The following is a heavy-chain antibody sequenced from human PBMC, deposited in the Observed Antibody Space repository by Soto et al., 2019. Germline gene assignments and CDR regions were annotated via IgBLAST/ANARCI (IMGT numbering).Heavy chain of an antibody. D-gene: IGHD6-19*01. Sequence: QLQLQESGPGLVKPSETLSLNCTVSGGSISSSSYYWGWIRQPPGKGLEWIGSMYYSGSTYYNPSLKSRVTISVDTSKNQFSLKLSSVTAADTAVYYCARGYSSGWYVHYWGQGTLVTVSS. CDR2: MYYSGST. J-gene: IGHJ4*02. CDR1: GGSISSSSYY. CDR3: ARGYSSGWYVHY. V-gene: IGHV4-39*01.